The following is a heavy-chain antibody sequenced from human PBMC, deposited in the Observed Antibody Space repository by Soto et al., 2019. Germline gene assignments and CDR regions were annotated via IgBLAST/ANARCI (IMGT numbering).Heavy chain of an antibody. J-gene: IGHJ4*02. CDR1: GFTFSSYG. CDR2: ISYDGSNK. V-gene: IGHV3-30*18. D-gene: IGHD2-8*01. Sequence: GGSLRLSCAASGFTFSSYGMHWVRQAPGKGLEWVAVISYDGSNKYYADSVKGRFTISRDNSKNTLYLQMNSLRAEDTAVYYCANDDDCTNGVCSLYYFDYWGQGTLVTVSS. CDR3: ANDDDCTNGVCSLYYFDY.